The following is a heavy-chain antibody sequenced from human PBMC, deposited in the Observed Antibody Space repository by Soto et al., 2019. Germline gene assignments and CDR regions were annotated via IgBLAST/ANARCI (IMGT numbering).Heavy chain of an antibody. D-gene: IGHD4-17*01. Sequence: QVQLVESGGGVVQPGRSLRLSCAASEFTFSSYGMHWVRQAPGKGLEWVAVIWYDGSNKYYADSVKGRFTISRDNSKNTLYLQMNSLRAEDTAVYYCARGPTVTTFDYWGQGTLVTVSS. CDR1: EFTFSSYG. V-gene: IGHV3-33*01. J-gene: IGHJ4*02. CDR2: IWYDGSNK. CDR3: ARGPTVTTFDY.